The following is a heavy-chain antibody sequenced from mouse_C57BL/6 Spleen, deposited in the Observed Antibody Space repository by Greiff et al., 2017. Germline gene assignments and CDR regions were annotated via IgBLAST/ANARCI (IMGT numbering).Heavy chain of an antibody. D-gene: IGHD2-1*01. CDR2: IDPEDGET. J-gene: IGHJ3*01. V-gene: IGHV14-2*01. CDR1: GFNIKDYY. CDR3: ARSRRSGYGNYGFAY. Sequence: VQLKESGAELVKPGASVKLSCTASGFNIKDYYMHWVKQRTEQGLEWIGRIDPEDGETKYAPKFQGKATITADTSSNTAYLQLSSLTSEDTAVYYCARSRRSGYGNYGFAYWCQGTLVTVSA.